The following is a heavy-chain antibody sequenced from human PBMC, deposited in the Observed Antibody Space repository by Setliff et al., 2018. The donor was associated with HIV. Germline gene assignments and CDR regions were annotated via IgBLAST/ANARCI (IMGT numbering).Heavy chain of an antibody. D-gene: IGHD2-15*01. V-gene: IGHV4-34*01. J-gene: IGHJ4*02. Sequence: TSETLSLTCAVYGGSFSDYSWNWIRQPPGKGLEWIGEINHSGSTNYNPSVKSRLTISVDTSKNQFSLKLTSLTAADTAVYYCARGQDILEPSGPFDYWGQGTLVTVSS. CDR1: GGSFSDYS. CDR3: ARGQDILEPSGPFDY. CDR2: INHSGST.